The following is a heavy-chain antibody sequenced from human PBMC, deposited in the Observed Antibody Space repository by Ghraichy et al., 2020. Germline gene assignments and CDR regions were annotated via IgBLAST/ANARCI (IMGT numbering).Heavy chain of an antibody. D-gene: IGHD3-22*01. CDR2: IYYSGST. CDR3: AREGLGSSGYGMDV. CDR1: GGSISSYY. Sequence: SETLSLTCTVSGGSISSYYWSWIRQPQGTGLEWIGYIYYSGSTNYNHSLKSRVTISVDTSKNQFSLKLSSVTAADTAVYYCAREGLGSSGYGMDVWGQGTTVTVSS. J-gene: IGHJ6*02. V-gene: IGHV4-59*01.